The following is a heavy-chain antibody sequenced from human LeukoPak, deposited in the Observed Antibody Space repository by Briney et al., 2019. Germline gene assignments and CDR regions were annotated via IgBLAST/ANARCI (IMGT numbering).Heavy chain of an antibody. J-gene: IGHJ4*02. Sequence: SVKVSCKASGGTFSSYAISWVRQAPGQGLEWMGGIIPIFGTANYAQKFQGRVTITADKSTSTAYMELSSLRSEDTAVYYCAKASAMIVVVSKHFDYWGQGTLVTVSS. CDR3: AKASAMIVVVSKHFDY. D-gene: IGHD3-22*01. V-gene: IGHV1-69*06. CDR1: GGTFSSYA. CDR2: IIPIFGTA.